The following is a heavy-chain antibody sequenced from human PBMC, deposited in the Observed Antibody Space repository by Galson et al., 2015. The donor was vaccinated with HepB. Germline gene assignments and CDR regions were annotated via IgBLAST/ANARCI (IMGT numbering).Heavy chain of an antibody. CDR1: GFTFSTYA. D-gene: IGHD3-10*01. Sequence: SLRLSCAASGFTFSTYAMHWVRQAPGKGLEWVAVILNDGYGEYYADSVRGRFTISRDDSISTVYLQMNSLRVDDTAVYYCAKDQYHYGSGTYAASDYWGQGILVTVSS. CDR3: AKDQYHYGSGTYAASDY. J-gene: IGHJ4*02. V-gene: IGHV3-30*18. CDR2: ILNDGYGE.